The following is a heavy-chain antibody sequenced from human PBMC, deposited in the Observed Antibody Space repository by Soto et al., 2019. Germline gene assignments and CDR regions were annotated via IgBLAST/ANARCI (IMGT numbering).Heavy chain of an antibody. CDR2: ISAYNGNT. CDR1: GYTFTSYG. Sequence: ASVKVSCKASGYTFTSYGISWVRQAPGQGLEWMGWISAYNGNTNYAQKLQGRVTMTTDTSTSTAYMELRSLRSDDTAVYYCARGSRGGYCSGGSCYVQDAFDIWGQGTMVTVSS. D-gene: IGHD2-15*01. CDR3: ARGSRGGYCSGGSCYVQDAFDI. V-gene: IGHV1-18*01. J-gene: IGHJ3*02.